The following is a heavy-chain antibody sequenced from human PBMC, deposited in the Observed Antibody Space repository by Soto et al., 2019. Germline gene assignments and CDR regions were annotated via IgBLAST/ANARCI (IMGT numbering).Heavy chain of an antibody. V-gene: IGHV3-23*01. CDR3: AKVGYCSSTSCPAFDY. CDR2: ISGSGGST. J-gene: IGHJ4*02. D-gene: IGHD2-2*01. CDR1: GFTFSSYA. Sequence: GGSLRLSCAASGFTFSSYAMRWVRQAPGKGLEWVSAISGSGGSTYYADSVKGRFTISRDNSKNTLYLQMNSLRAEDTAVYYCAKVGYCSSTSCPAFDYWGQGTLVTVSS.